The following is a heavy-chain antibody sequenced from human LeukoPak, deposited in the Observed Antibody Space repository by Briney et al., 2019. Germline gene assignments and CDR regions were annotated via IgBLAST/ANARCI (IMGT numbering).Heavy chain of an antibody. J-gene: IGHJ4*02. V-gene: IGHV4-61*08. CDR2: IYYSGST. D-gene: IGHD6-19*01. CDR3: AQAVAGNFDY. Sequence: SETLSLTCAVSGGSISSGGYSWSCIRQPPGKGLEWVGCIYYSGSTNYNPSLKSRATISVDTSKNQFSLKLSSVTAADTAVYYCAQAVAGNFDYWGQGTLVTVSS. CDR1: GGSISSGGYS.